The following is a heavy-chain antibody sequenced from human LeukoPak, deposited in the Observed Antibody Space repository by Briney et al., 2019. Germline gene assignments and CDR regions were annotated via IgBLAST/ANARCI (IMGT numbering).Heavy chain of an antibody. V-gene: IGHV3-21*01. D-gene: IGHD2-15*01. J-gene: IGHJ4*02. CDR2: ISSSSSYM. CDR3: ARVEDCSGGSCYSGH. CDR1: GFTFSSYS. Sequence: GGSLRLSCAASGFTFSSYSMNWVRQAPGKGLEWVSSISSSSSYMYYADSVKGRFTISRDNAKNSLYLQMNSLRAEDTAVYYCARVEDCSGGSCYSGHWGQGTLVTVSS.